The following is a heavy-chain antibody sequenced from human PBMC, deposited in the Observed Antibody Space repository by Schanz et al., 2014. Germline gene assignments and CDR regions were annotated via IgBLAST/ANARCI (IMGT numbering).Heavy chain of an antibody. J-gene: IGHJ3*01. CDR2: ISGSGNTI. D-gene: IGHD3-16*01. CDR3: TRDRGALINHNDALDL. CDR1: GFTFSDYY. Sequence: VQLVESGGGLVQPGGSLRLSCTASGFTFSDYYMTWIRQAPGQGLEWLSYISGSGNTIYYADSVKGRFTISRDNAKNTLYLQMNSLRAEDTAVYYCTRDRGALINHNDALDLWGQGTMVSVSS. V-gene: IGHV3-11*04.